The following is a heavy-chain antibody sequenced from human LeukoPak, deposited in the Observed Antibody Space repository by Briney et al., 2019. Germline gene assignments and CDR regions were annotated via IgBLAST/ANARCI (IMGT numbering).Heavy chain of an antibody. J-gene: IGHJ5*02. D-gene: IGHD3-10*01. Sequence: ASVKVSCKASGYTFTGNYMHWVQQAPGQGLEWMGWINANSGGTKYAQKFQGRVTMTRDTSISTAYMELSSLRSDDTAVYYRARGSGSSWFDLWGQGTLVTVSS. CDR3: ARGSGSSWFDL. CDR2: INANSGGT. V-gene: IGHV1-2*02. CDR1: GYTFTGNY.